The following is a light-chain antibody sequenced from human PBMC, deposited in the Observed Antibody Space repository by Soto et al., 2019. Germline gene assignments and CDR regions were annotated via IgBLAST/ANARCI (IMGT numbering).Light chain of an antibody. V-gene: IGKV1-39*01. Sequence: QMTQSPSSLSASVGDRVTITCRASQGISSYLNWYQQKPGKAPNLLIYAASSLQSGVPSRFSGSGSGTDFTLTISSLQPEDFATYYCQQSYSIPYTFGQGTKLEIK. CDR3: QQSYSIPYT. J-gene: IGKJ2*01. CDR1: QGISSY. CDR2: AAS.